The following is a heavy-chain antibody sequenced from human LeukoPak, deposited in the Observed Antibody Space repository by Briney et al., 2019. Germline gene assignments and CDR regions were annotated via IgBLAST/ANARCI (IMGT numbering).Heavy chain of an antibody. CDR2: IYHSGST. CDR1: GGSISSGGYY. V-gene: IGHV4-30-2*01. Sequence: SQTLSLTCTVSGGSISSGGYYWSWIRQPPGKGLEWIGYIYHSGSTYYNPSLKSRVTISVDRSKNQFSLKLSSVTAADTAVYYCARATAAASPYYFDYWGQGTLVTVSS. D-gene: IGHD6-13*01. CDR3: ARATAAASPYYFDY. J-gene: IGHJ4*02.